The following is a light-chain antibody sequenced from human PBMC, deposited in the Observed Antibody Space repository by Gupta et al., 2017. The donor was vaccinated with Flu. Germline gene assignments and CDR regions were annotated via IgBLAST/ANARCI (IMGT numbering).Light chain of an antibody. CDR2: QDS. Sequence: SYALTTPPSVYVSPGQTASITCSGDKLGDKYACWYQQKPGQSPVLVSYQDSKRPSGIPERFSGSNSGNTATLTICGTQAMDEADYYCQAWDSSTAVFGGGTKLTVL. J-gene: IGLJ3*02. CDR3: QAWDSSTAV. CDR1: KLGDKY. V-gene: IGLV3-1*01.